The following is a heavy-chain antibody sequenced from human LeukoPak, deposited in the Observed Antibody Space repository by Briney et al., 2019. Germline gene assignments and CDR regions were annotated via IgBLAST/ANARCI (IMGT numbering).Heavy chain of an antibody. D-gene: IGHD3-10*01. CDR2: IYSGGST. CDR3: AREGHGSGSYWDY. CDR1: GFTVSSNY. V-gene: IGHV3-53*01. J-gene: IGHJ4*02. Sequence: PGGSLRLSCAASGFTVSSNYMSWVRQAPGKGLEWVSVIYSGGSTYYADSVMGRFTISRDNSKNTLYLQMNSLRAEDTAVYYCAREGHGSGSYWDYWGQGTLVTVSS.